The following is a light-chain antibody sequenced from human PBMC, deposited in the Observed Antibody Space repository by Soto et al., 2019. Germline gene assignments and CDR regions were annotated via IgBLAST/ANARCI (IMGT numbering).Light chain of an antibody. Sequence: EIVLTQSPGTLSLAPGERATLSCRASQSLDSRYFSWYQQIPGQAPRLLMYGTSSRATGIPDRFSGSGSGTDFTLTISRLEPEDFAVYYCQHYDASQWTFGQGTKGDIK. CDR1: QSLDSRY. CDR3: QHYDASQWT. CDR2: GTS. V-gene: IGKV3-20*01. J-gene: IGKJ1*01.